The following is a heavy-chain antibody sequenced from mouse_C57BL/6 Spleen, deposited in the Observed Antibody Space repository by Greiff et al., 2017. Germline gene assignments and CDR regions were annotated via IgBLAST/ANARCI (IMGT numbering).Heavy chain of an antibody. CDR1: GYAFSSYW. Sequence: QVQLQQSGAELVKPGASVKISCKASGYAFSSYWMNWVKQRPGNGLEWIGQIYPGDGDTNYNGKFKGKATLTADNSSSTAYMQLSSLTSEDSAVYFCANYYGSSYVDWYFDVWGTGTTVTVSS. V-gene: IGHV1-80*01. D-gene: IGHD1-1*01. CDR2: IYPGDGDT. CDR3: ANYYGSSYVDWYFDV. J-gene: IGHJ1*03.